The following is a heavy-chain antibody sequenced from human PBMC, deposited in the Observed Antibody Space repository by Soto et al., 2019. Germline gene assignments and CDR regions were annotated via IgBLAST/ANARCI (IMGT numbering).Heavy chain of an antibody. V-gene: IGHV2-5*02. CDR3: AHDRTVVASTDGAFDI. J-gene: IGHJ3*02. CDR1: GLSLSTNGVG. D-gene: IGHD2-15*01. CDR2: IYWDNDK. Sequence: QITFKESGPTLVKPTQTLTLTCTFSGLSLSTNGVGVGWIRQPPGKALEWLALIYWDNDKRYSPSLKSRLTITKDTSKNQVVLTMTRMDPVDTGTYYCAHDRTVVASTDGAFDIWGQGTMVTVSS.